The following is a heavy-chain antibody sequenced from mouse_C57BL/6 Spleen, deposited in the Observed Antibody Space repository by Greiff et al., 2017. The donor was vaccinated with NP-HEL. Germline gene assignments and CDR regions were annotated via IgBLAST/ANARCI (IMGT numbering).Heavy chain of an antibody. V-gene: IGHV1-64*01. CDR2: IHPNSGST. J-gene: IGHJ4*01. CDR1: GYTFTSYW. Sequence: QVQLKQPGAELVKPGASVKLSCKASGYTFTSYWMHWVKQRPGQGLEWIGMIHPNSGSTNYNEKFKSKATLTVDKSSSTAYMQLSSLTSEDSAVYYCARSGDYDGGYAMDYWGQGTSVTVSS. D-gene: IGHD2-4*01. CDR3: ARSGDYDGGYAMDY.